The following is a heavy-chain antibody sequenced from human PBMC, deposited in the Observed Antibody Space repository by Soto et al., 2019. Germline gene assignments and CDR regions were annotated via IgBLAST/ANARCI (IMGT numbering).Heavy chain of an antibody. CDR3: ARSPGYSYGDY. CDR1: GYTFTSYA. Sequence: QVQLVQSGAEVKKPGASVKVSCKASGYTFTSYAMHWVRQAPGQRLEWMGWINAGNGNTKYSQKFQGRVTITRETSASTAYMELSSLRSEDTAVYYCARSPGYSYGDYWGQGTLVTVSS. CDR2: INAGNGNT. D-gene: IGHD5-18*01. V-gene: IGHV1-3*01. J-gene: IGHJ4*02.